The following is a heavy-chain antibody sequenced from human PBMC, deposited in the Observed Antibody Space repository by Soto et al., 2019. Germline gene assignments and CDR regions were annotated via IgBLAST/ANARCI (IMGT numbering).Heavy chain of an antibody. D-gene: IGHD3-10*01. CDR3: ARITSP. V-gene: IGHV4-30-2*01. Sequence: QLQLQESGSGLVKPSQTLSLTCAVSGGSISSGGYSWSWIRQPPGKGLEWIGYIYHSGTTYYNPSLKSLVTIPVDGSNNHFSLKLSSVSAADTAVYYCARITSPWGQGTLVTVSS. CDR1: GGSISSGGYS. J-gene: IGHJ5*02. CDR2: IYHSGTT.